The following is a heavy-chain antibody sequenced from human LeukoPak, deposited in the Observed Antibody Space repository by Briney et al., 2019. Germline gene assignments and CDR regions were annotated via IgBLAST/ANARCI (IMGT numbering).Heavy chain of an antibody. J-gene: IGHJ2*01. Sequence: SETLSLTCTVSGGSISSYYWSWIRQPPGKGLEWNGYIYYSGSTNYNPSLKSRVTISVDTSKNQFSLKLSSVTAADTAVYYCARRRREYYDFWSGWYFDLWGRGTLVTVSS. D-gene: IGHD3-3*01. CDR3: ARRRREYYDFWSGWYFDL. V-gene: IGHV4-59*08. CDR1: GGSISSYY. CDR2: IYYSGST.